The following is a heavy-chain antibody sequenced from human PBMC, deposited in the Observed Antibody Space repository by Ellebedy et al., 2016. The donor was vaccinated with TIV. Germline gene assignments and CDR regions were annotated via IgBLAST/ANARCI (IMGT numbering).Heavy chain of an antibody. D-gene: IGHD3-3*02. CDR3: VRRGGIGGDY. CDR2: IYGADSDT. J-gene: IGHJ4*02. Sequence: GGSLRLSCTASGYTFTNYWIGWVRQMPGKGLECMGIIYGADSDTSYSPSFQGPVTISTAKSISTAYLQWSSLKASDTAMYYCVRRGGIGGDYWGQGTLVTVSS. V-gene: IGHV5-51*01. CDR1: GYTFTNYW.